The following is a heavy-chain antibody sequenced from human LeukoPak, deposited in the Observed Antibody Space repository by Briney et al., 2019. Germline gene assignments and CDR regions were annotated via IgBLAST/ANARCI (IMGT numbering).Heavy chain of an antibody. CDR3: ARGRRMNTVVTPNFDY. CDR2: VNHSGST. V-gene: IGHV4-34*01. CDR1: GGSFSGYY. D-gene: IGHD4-23*01. Sequence: SETLSLTCAVYGGSFSGYYWSWIRQPPGKGLEWIGEVNHSGSTNYNPSLKSRVTISVDTSKNQFSLKLSSVTAADTAVYYCARGRRMNTVVTPNFDYWGQGTLVTVSS. J-gene: IGHJ4*02.